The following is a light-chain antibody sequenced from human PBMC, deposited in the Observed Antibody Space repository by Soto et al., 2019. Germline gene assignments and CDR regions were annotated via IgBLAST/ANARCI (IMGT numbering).Light chain of an antibody. CDR3: CSFAGSYSYV. V-gene: IGLV2-11*01. Sequence: QSALTQPRSVSASPGQSVTISCTGTSSGVGRYDYVSWYQQHPGKAPKLIVYDVTERPSGVPDRFSGSKSGNTASLTISGLQAEDEADYSCCSFAGSYSYVFGTGTKVTVL. CDR2: DVT. J-gene: IGLJ1*01. CDR1: SSGVGRYDY.